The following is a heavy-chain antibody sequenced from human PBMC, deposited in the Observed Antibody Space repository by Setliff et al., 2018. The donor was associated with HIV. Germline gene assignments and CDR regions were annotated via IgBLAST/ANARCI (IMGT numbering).Heavy chain of an antibody. D-gene: IGHD2-2*01. V-gene: IGHV4-39*01. CDR3: ARQKKSSSWSPNDY. CDR2: IFYSETIYYGGRT. Sequence: KTSETLSLTCTVSGDSISSNNYYWGWIRQPPGKGPEWIGSIFYSETIYYGGRTYYSPSLKSRVTISVDTSKNQFSLSLKSVTAADTAVYYCARQKKSSSWSPNDYWGQGTLVTVSS. CDR1: GDSISSNNYY. J-gene: IGHJ4*02.